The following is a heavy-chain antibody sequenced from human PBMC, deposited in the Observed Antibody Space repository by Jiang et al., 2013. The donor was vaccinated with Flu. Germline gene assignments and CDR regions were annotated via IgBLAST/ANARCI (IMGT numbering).Heavy chain of an antibody. CDR1: GYTFTSYY. CDR3: ARDSSRDPPRFDDFWSGYYLDYYYYYGMDV. D-gene: IGHD3-3*01. CDR2: INPSGGST. J-gene: IGHJ6*02. V-gene: IGHV1-46*01. Sequence: GASVKVSCKASGYTFTSYYMHWVRQAPGQGLEWMGIINPSGGSTSYAQKFQGRVTMTRDTSTSTVYMELSSLRSEDTAVYYCARDSSRDPPRFDDFWSGYYLDYYYYYGMDVWGQGTTVTVSS.